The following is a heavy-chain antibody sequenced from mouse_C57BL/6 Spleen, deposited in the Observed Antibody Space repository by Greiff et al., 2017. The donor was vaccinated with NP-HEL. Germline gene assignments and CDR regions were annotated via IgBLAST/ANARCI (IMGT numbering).Heavy chain of an antibody. Sequence: EVQLVESGGDLVKPGGSLKLSCAASGFTFSSYGMSWVRQTPDKRLGWVATISSGGSYTYYPDSVKGRFTISRDNAKNTLYLQMSSLKSEDTAMYYCARHEGTTVVPYYFDYWGQGTTLTVSS. V-gene: IGHV5-6*01. CDR3: ARHEGTTVVPYYFDY. J-gene: IGHJ2*01. D-gene: IGHD1-1*01. CDR1: GFTFSSYG. CDR2: ISSGGSYT.